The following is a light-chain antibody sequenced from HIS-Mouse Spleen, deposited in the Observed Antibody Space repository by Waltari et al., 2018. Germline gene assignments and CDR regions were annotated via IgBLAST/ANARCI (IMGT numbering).Light chain of an antibody. J-gene: IGLJ2*01. CDR1: IRPFRGSYY. Sequence: QSALTQPASVSVSPCQSIPISCTGTIRPFRGSYYVSWYKQHPGKAPKLMIYDFSNRPSGVSNRVSGSKTGNTASLTISGLQAEDEADYYCSSYTSSSFNVVFGGGTKLTVL. CDR2: DFS. CDR3: SSYTSSSFNVV. V-gene: IGLV2-14*03.